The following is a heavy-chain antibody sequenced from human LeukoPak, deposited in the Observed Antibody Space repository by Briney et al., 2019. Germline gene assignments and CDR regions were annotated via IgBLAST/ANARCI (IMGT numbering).Heavy chain of an antibody. CDR2: LSASGGRT. CDR1: GFTLSSYT. D-gene: IGHD3-22*01. V-gene: IGHV3-23*01. J-gene: IGHJ4*02. Sequence: TGGSLRLSCAASGFTLSSYTMSWVRQAPGKGLEWVSGLSASGGRTYYAVSVKGRFTISRDNSKNTLYLQMNSLRAEDTALYYCAKPRYDSGGFPFDCWGQGTLVTVSS. CDR3: AKPRYDSGGFPFDC.